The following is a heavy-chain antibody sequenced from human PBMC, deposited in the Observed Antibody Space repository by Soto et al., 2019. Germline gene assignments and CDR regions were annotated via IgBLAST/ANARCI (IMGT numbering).Heavy chain of an antibody. D-gene: IGHD2-2*01. Sequence: PGGSLRLXCAASGFTFDDYTMHWVRQAPGKGLEWVSLISWDGGSTYYADSVKGRFTISRDNSKNSLYLQMNSLRTEDTALYYCAKAEMRYCISTSCYFDYWGQGTLVTVSS. J-gene: IGHJ4*02. CDR1: GFTFDDYT. V-gene: IGHV3-43*01. CDR3: AKAEMRYCISTSCYFDY. CDR2: ISWDGGST.